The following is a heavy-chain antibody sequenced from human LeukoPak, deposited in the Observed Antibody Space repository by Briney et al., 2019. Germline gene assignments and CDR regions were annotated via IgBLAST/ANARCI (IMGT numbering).Heavy chain of an antibody. J-gene: IGHJ4*02. V-gene: IGHV3-23*01. Sequence: GGSLRLSCAASGFTFSSYEMNWVRQAPGKGLEWVSAISGSGGSTYYADSVKGRLTISRDNSKNTLYLQMNSLRAEDTAVYYCAKDLDPIYDYVWGSYRFPYYFDYWGQGTLVTVSS. CDR3: AKDLDPIYDYVWGSYRFPYYFDY. CDR2: ISGSGGST. CDR1: GFTFSSYE. D-gene: IGHD3-16*02.